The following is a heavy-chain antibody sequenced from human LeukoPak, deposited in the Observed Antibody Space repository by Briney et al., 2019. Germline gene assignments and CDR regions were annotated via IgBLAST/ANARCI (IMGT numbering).Heavy chain of an antibody. V-gene: IGHV3-15*05. D-gene: IGHD2-15*01. CDR2: IKSKTDGGTT. CDR1: GFTFSNAW. CDR3: ARDGAGATPADY. Sequence: GGSLRLSCAASGFTFSNAWMSRVRQAPGKGLEWVGRIKSKTDGGTTDYAAPVKGRFTISRDNAKNTLYLQMNSLRAEDTAVYYCARDGAGATPADYWGQGILVTVSS. J-gene: IGHJ4*02.